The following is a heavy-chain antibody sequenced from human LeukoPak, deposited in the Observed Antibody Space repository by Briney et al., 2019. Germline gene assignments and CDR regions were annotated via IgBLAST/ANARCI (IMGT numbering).Heavy chain of an antibody. Sequence: GGSLRLSCAASGFTFNNYTMNWVRQAPGKGLEWVSSISSSQNYIYYADSLKGRFTISRDSTKNSLYLQINSLRAEDTAVYYCARDWTDYYFDYWGQGTLVTVSS. J-gene: IGHJ4*02. V-gene: IGHV3-21*01. CDR3: ARDWTDYYFDY. CDR1: GFTFNNYT. D-gene: IGHD3/OR15-3a*01. CDR2: ISSSQNYI.